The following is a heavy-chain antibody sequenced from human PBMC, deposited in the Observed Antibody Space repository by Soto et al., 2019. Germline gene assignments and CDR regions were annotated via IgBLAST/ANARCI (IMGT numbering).Heavy chain of an antibody. CDR3: AREGHLYSSSWYYYYGMDV. CDR2: IWYDGSNK. V-gene: IGHV3-33*01. D-gene: IGHD6-13*01. J-gene: IGHJ6*02. Sequence: GGSLRLSCAASGFTFSSYGMHWVRQAPGKGLEWVAVIWYDGSNKYYADSVKGRFTISRDNSKNTLYLQMNSLRAEDTAVYYCAREGHLYSSSWYYYYGMDVWGQGTTVTVSS. CDR1: GFTFSSYG.